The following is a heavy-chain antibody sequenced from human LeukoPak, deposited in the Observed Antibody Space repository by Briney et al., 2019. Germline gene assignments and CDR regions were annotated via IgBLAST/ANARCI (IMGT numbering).Heavy chain of an antibody. V-gene: IGHV4-39*07. Sequence: SETLSLTCTVSGGSISSSSYYWGWIRQPPGKGLEWIGSIYHSGSPYYNPSLQSRVTISVDTSENQVSLKLRSVTAADTAVYYCARGARYGDYSWFDSWGQGTLVTVSS. CDR2: IYHSGSP. CDR1: GGSISSSSYY. J-gene: IGHJ5*01. D-gene: IGHD4-17*01. CDR3: ARGARYGDYSWFDS.